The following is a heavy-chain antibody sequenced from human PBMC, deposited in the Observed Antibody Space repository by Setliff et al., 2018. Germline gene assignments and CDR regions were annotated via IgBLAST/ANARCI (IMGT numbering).Heavy chain of an antibody. CDR3: ARVANPGSNSCYRPLDV. CDR2: IKQDGSDK. J-gene: IGHJ3*01. V-gene: IGHV3-7*03. CDR1: GFSFSSFW. Sequence: GGSLRLSCAASGFSFSSFWMNWGRQAPGKGLEWVANIKQDGSDKYYVDSVKGRFTVSRDNANKSLFLQMNSLRAEDTAVYYCARVANPGSNSCYRPLDVWGQGTMVTVSS. D-gene: IGHD3-16*02.